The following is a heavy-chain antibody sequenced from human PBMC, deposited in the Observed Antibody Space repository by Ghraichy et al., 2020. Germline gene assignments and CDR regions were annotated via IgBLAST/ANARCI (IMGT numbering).Heavy chain of an antibody. Sequence: GESLNISCAASGFTFSSYAMSWVRQAPGKGLEWVSAISGSGGSTYYADSVKGRFTISRDNSKNTLYLQMNSLRADDTAVYYCAKDLGQRYDFWSGCMDVWGQGTTVTVSS. CDR3: AKDLGQRYDFWSGCMDV. V-gene: IGHV3-23*01. J-gene: IGHJ6*02. CDR1: GFTFSSYA. D-gene: IGHD3-3*01. CDR2: ISGSGGST.